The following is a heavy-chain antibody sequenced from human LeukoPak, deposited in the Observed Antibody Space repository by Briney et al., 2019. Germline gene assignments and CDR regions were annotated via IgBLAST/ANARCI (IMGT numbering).Heavy chain of an antibody. CDR2: IYYSGST. Sequence: PSETLSLTCTVSGGSISSSSYYWGWIRQPPGKGLEWIGYIYYSGSTNYNPSLKSRVTISVDTSKNQFSLKLSSVTAADTAVYYCARGFAHGEAFDIWGQGTMVTVSS. V-gene: IGHV4-61*05. J-gene: IGHJ3*02. CDR1: GGSISSSSYY. D-gene: IGHD3-10*01. CDR3: ARGFAHGEAFDI.